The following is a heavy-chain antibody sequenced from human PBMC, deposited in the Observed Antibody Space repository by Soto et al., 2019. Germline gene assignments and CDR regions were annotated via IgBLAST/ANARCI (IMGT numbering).Heavy chain of an antibody. Sequence: QVQLQQWGAGLLKPSETLSLTCAVYGGAFSGYYWSLIRQPTGKGLEWIGEITHSGSTNYNPSLKSRVTISVDTSTNQFSLKLRSVTAAATAVYYGARGAYYDFWSGRRGAFDIWGQGTMVTVSS. CDR1: GGAFSGYY. CDR2: ITHSGST. V-gene: IGHV4-34*01. D-gene: IGHD3-3*01. CDR3: ARGAYYDFWSGRRGAFDI. J-gene: IGHJ3*02.